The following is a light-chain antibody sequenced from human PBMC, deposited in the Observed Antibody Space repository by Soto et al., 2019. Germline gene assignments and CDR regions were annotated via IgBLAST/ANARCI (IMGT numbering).Light chain of an antibody. CDR2: GAF. CDR1: QSVSDNY. J-gene: IGKJ1*01. Sequence: EIVLTQSPGTLSLSPGERATLSCRASQSVSDNYLAWYQQKPGQAPRLLIYGAFTRVTCIPDRFSGSGSGTDFSLTISRLEPEDFAVYYCQQYGSSPPWTFGQGTTVEIK. V-gene: IGKV3-20*01. CDR3: QQYGSSPPWT.